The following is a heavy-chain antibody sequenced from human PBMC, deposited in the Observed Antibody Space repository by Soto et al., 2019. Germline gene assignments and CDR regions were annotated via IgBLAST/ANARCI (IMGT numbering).Heavy chain of an antibody. Sequence: GGSLRLSCAAFGFTFSSYAMSWVRQAPGKGLEWVSAISGSGGSTYYADSVKGRFTISRDNSKNTLYLQMNSLRAEDTAVYYCAKDDIVVVVAATIDYWGQGTLVTVSS. D-gene: IGHD2-15*01. CDR3: AKDDIVVVVAATIDY. V-gene: IGHV3-23*01. CDR1: GFTFSSYA. CDR2: ISGSGGST. J-gene: IGHJ4*02.